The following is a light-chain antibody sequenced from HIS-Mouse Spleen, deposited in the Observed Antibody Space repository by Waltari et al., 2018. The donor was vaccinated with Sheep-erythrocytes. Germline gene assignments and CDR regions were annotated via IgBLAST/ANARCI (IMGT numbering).Light chain of an antibody. Sequence: QSALTQSASVSGSPGQSITISCTGTSSDVGGYNSVPWYQQHPGKAPKLMIYEVSNRPSGVSNRFSGSKSGNTASLTISGLQAEDEADYYCSSYTSSSTQVFGGGTKLTVL. CDR1: SSDVGGYNS. CDR3: SSYTSSSTQV. V-gene: IGLV2-14*01. J-gene: IGLJ2*01. CDR2: EVS.